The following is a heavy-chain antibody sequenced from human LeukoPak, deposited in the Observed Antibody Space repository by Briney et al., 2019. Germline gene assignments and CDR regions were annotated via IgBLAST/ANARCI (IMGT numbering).Heavy chain of an antibody. V-gene: IGHV4-59*01. CDR3: VSGRWSGYYFDT. CDR1: GGSITSYH. Sequence: SETLSLTCTVSGGSITSYHWSWIRQSPGKGLEWIGYINYSGTTNYNPSFKSRATMSVDTSKKQFSLRLISVTAADTAVYYCVSGRWSGYYFDTWGQGTRVTVSS. CDR2: INYSGTT. J-gene: IGHJ4*02. D-gene: IGHD3-3*01.